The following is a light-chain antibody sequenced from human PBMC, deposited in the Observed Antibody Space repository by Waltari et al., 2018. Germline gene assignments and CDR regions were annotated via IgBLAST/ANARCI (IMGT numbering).Light chain of an antibody. CDR3: QQYNTYSS. CDR1: QSISNG. CDR2: KAS. J-gene: IGKJ2*01. Sequence: DIQMTQSPSSLSASVGDRVTITCRASQSISNGLAWYQQKPGKAPILLIYKASILESGVPSRFSGSGSGTQFTLTISSLQPGDFATYYCQQYNTYSSFGQGTKREIK. V-gene: IGKV1-5*03.